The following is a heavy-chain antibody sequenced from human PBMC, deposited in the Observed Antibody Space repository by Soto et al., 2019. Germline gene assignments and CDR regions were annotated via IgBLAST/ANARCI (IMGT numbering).Heavy chain of an antibody. CDR2: IYYSGST. Sequence: SETLSLTCTVSGGSISSGGYYWSWIRQHPGKGLEWIGYIYYSGSTYYNPSLKSRVTISVDTSKNQFSLKLSSVTAADTAVYYCARDRMGSSWPQYSQYYYYGMDVWGQGTTVTVSS. J-gene: IGHJ6*02. CDR1: GGSISSGGYY. CDR3: ARDRMGSSWPQYSQYYYYGMDV. V-gene: IGHV4-31*03. D-gene: IGHD6-13*01.